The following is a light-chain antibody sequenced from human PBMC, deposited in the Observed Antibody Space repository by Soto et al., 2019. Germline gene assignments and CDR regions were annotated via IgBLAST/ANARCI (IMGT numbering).Light chain of an antibody. J-gene: IGKJ3*01. CDR2: GAS. CDR3: QQYGSSPRVT. Sequence: EIVLTQSPGTLSLSPGEGPPSPGRAGQRFGRATLAWYQQKPGQAPGLLIYGASSRATGIPDRFSGSGSGTDFTLTISRLEPEDFAVYYCQQYGSSPRVTFGPGTKVDIK. CDR1: QRFGRAT. V-gene: IGKV3-20*01.